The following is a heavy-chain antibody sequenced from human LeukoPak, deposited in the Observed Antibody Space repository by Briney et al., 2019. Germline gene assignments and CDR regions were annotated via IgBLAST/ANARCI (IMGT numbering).Heavy chain of an antibody. D-gene: IGHD2-2*01. J-gene: IGHJ4*02. CDR3: ARGQYQLLQYYFDY. V-gene: IGHV3-48*04. CDR2: ISSSSSTI. Sequence: GGSLRLSCAASGFTFSSYSMNWVRQAPGKGLEWVSYISSSSSTIYYADSVKGRFTISRDNAKNSLYLQMNSLRAEDTAVYYCARGQYQLLQYYFDYWGQGTLVTVSS. CDR1: GFTFSSYS.